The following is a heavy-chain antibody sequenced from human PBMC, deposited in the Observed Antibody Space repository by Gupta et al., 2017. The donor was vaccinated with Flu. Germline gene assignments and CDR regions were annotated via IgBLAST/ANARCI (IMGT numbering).Heavy chain of an antibody. CDR3: AKGRFLEWGDFDY. D-gene: IGHD3-3*01. CDR1: GFTFSSYA. J-gene: IGHJ4*02. Sequence: EVQLLESGGGLVQPGGSLKLSCAASGFTFSSYAMNWFRQAPGKGLEWVSAISGSGGSTYYADSVKGRFTISRDDSKNTLYLQMNSLRAEDTAVYYCAKGRFLEWGDFDYWGQGTLVTGSS. V-gene: IGHV3-23*01. CDR2: ISGSGGST.